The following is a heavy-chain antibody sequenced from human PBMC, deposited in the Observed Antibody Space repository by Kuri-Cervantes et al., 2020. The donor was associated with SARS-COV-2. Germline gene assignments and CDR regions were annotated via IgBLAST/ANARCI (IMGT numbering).Heavy chain of an antibody. CDR1: GFTFSDHY. D-gene: IGHD3-3*01. V-gene: IGHV3-72*01. CDR3: TTDPNYDFWSGYPQFDY. CDR2: TRNKANSYTT. Sequence: GESLKISCAASGFTFSDHYMDWVRQAPGKGLEWVGRTRNKANSYTTEYAASVKGRFTISRDDSKNSLYLQMNSLKTEDTAVYYCTTDPNYDFWSGYPQFDYWGQGTLVTVSS. J-gene: IGHJ4*02.